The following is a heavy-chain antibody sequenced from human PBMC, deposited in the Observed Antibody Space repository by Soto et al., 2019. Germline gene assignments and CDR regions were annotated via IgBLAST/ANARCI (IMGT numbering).Heavy chain of an antibody. V-gene: IGHV3-33*01. Sequence: QVQLVESGGGVVQPGRSLGLSCAASGFTFTNYAMHWVRQAPGMGLEWVASIWYDGSDKYYADSVKGRFTISRDNSKNTVYLQMNSLRAGDTAVYFCARDWLAESRTSGYYFDYWGQGTLVTVSS. CDR1: GFTFTNYA. CDR2: IWYDGSDK. CDR3: ARDWLAESRTSGYYFDY. D-gene: IGHD6-13*01. J-gene: IGHJ4*02.